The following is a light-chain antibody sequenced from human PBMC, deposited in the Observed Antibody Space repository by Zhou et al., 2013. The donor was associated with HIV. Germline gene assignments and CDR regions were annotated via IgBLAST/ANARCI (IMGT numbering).Light chain of an antibody. CDR1: QSVSTT. CDR2: GAS. CDR3: QQYYTWPLT. Sequence: EILLRQSPATLSVFPGGRATLSCWASQSVSTTLAWYQHKPGQPPRLLIYGASTRATDIPARFSGSGSGTEFTLTISSLQSEDFAVYFCQQYYTWPLTFGGGTKVEIK. J-gene: IGKJ4*01. V-gene: IGKV3-15*01.